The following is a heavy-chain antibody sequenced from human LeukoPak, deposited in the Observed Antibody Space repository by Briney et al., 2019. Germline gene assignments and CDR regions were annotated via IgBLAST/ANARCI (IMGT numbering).Heavy chain of an antibody. CDR2: IYYSGST. V-gene: IGHV4-59*12. D-gene: IGHD2-15*01. CDR1: GGSISSYY. J-gene: IGHJ4*02. Sequence: KPSETLSLTCTVSGGSISSYYWSWIRQPPGKGLEWIGYIYYSGSTNYNPSLKSRVTISVDTSKNQFSLRLSSVTAADTAVYYCARDFVVAATDYFDYWGQGTLVTVSS. CDR3: ARDFVVAATDYFDY.